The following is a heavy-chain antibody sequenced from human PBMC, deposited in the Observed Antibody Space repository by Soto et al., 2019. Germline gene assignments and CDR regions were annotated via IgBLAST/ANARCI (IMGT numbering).Heavy chain of an antibody. CDR3: VRHAQWIIRAY. Sequence: SETLSLRCTVSGGSISNGYYYWSWVRQNPGKGLEWIGSIFDSGEIIYNPSLKSRLTLFVDTSKNQFSLKLSSVTAADTAVYYCVRHAQWIIRAYWGQGSLVTVSS. D-gene: IGHD5-12*01. J-gene: IGHJ4*02. CDR1: GGSISNGYYY. CDR2: IFDSGEI. V-gene: IGHV4-39*01.